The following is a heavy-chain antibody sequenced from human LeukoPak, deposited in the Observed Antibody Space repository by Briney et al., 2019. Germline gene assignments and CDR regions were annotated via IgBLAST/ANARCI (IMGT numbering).Heavy chain of an antibody. J-gene: IGHJ4*02. CDR1: GGSISSYY. V-gene: IGHV4-59*01. CDR2: IYYSGST. Sequence: SETLSLTCTVSGGSISSYYWSWIRQPPGKGLEWIWYIYYSGSTNYNPSLKSRVTISVDTSKNQFSLKLSSVTAADTAVYYCARAGYCSSTSCYYFDYWGQGTLVTVSS. D-gene: IGHD2-2*01. CDR3: ARAGYCSSTSCYYFDY.